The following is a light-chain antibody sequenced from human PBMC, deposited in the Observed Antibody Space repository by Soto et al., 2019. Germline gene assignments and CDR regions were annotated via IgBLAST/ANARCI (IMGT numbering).Light chain of an antibody. CDR3: AVWDDSLNGHLL. Sequence: QAVVTQPPSASGTPGQRATISCSGGNSNIGTNPVNWYQQLPGTAPKLLIHTDDQRPSGVPDRFSGSKSGTSASLAISGLQSEDEADYYCAVWDDSLNGHLLFGGGTKVTVL. CDR1: NSNIGTNP. CDR2: TDD. V-gene: IGLV1-44*01. J-gene: IGLJ2*01.